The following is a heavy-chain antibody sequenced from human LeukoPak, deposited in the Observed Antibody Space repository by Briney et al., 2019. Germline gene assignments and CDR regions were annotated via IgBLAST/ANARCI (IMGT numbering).Heavy chain of an antibody. CDR3: AKDMGGVIAARGYFQH. Sequence: PGGSLRLSCAASGFTFSSYAMSWVRQAPGKGLEWVSAISGSGDSTYNADSVKGRFTISRDNSKNTLYLQMNSLRAENTAIYYCAKDMGGVIAARGYFQHWGQGALLTVSS. CDR2: ISGSGDST. D-gene: IGHD6-6*01. J-gene: IGHJ1*01. V-gene: IGHV3-23*01. CDR1: GFTFSSYA.